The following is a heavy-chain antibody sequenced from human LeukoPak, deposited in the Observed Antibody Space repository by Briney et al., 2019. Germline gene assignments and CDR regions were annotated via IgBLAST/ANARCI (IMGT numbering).Heavy chain of an antibody. CDR2: ITPSGGTT. D-gene: IGHD5-12*01. J-gene: IGHJ5*02. CDR1: GFTFSSYA. Sequence: GGSLRLSCAASGFTFSSYAMNWVRQTPGEGLEWVSAITPSGGTTYYADSVQGRFAISRDNSKNTLYLQMNSLRAEDTAVYYCAKYGRRGLKGLVVACSWGQGTLVTVSS. V-gene: IGHV3-23*01. CDR3: AKYGRRGLKGLVVACS.